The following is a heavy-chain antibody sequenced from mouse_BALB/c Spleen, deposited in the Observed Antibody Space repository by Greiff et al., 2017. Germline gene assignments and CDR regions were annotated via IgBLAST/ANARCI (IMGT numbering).Heavy chain of an antibody. V-gene: IGHV2-6-7*01. J-gene: IGHJ4*01. Sequence: VQLVESGPGLVAPSPSLSISCTASGFSFTGYGVHWVRQPPGKGLEWLGMIWGDGSTDYNSALKSRLSISKDNYKSHVFLKMNSLQTDDTARYYCARDREVRRNYAMAYWGQGTSVTVSA. CDR3: ARDREVRRNYAMAY. CDR1: GFSFTGYG. CDR2: IWGDGST. D-gene: IGHD2-14*01.